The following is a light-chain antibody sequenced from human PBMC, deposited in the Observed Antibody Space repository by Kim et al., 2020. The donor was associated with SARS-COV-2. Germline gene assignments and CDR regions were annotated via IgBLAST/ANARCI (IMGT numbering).Light chain of an antibody. CDR3: CSYAGRYVYV. CDR1: SSDVGANNY. CDR2: DVS. V-gene: IGLV2-11*01. Sequence: GQSVTISCAGTSSDVGANNYVSWYQQHSGKTPKLMIFDVSKRPSGVPDRFSGSKSGNSASLTISGLLAEDEADYYCCSYAGRYVYVFGTGTKVTVL. J-gene: IGLJ1*01.